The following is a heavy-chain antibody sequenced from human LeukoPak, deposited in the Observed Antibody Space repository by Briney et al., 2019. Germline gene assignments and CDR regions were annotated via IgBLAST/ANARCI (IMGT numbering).Heavy chain of an antibody. Sequence: GGSLRLXCGAYGFSFRDYYMDWVRQAPGKGLEWVGRIRNKANKYITDYAASVEGRFTISRDDSKNSLSLQMRSLKTGDTAVYYCARVTARSIDYWGQGTLVTVSS. CDR2: IRNKANKYIT. CDR1: GFSFRDYY. CDR3: ARVTARSIDY. V-gene: IGHV3-72*01. J-gene: IGHJ4*02. D-gene: IGHD2-21*02.